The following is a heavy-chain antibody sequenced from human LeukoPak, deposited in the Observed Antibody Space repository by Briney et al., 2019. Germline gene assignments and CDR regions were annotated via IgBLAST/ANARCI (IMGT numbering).Heavy chain of an antibody. CDR3: ARDTDFDF. CDR1: GYSISSSNW. J-gene: IGHJ4*02. Sequence: SETLSLTCAVSGYSISSSNWWGWIRQPPGKGLEWIGYIYYGGSTYYNPSLKSRITMSVDTSRNLFSLELTSVTAVDTAVYYCARDTDFDFWGQGTLVTVSS. V-gene: IGHV4-28*03. CDR2: IYYGGST. D-gene: IGHD4-11*01.